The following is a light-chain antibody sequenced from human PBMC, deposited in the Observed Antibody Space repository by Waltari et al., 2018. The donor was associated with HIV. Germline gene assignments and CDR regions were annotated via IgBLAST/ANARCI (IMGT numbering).Light chain of an antibody. CDR2: GAS. J-gene: IGKJ1*01. CDR1: QAIRND. CDR3: LQYNFYPRA. Sequence: DIQMTQCPSSLSAAIGDRVTITCRASQAIRNDSGWYQQKPGKAPKLLIYGASSLQSGVASRFSGSRSGAAVTLTISSRQPEDIATYYCLQYNFYPRAFGQGTAVEIK. V-gene: IGKV1-17*01.